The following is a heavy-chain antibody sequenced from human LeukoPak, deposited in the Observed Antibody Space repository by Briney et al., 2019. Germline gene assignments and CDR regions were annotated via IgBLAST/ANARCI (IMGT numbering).Heavy chain of an antibody. CDR3: AIDRYYDSRRAYDY. Sequence: PGGSLRLSCAASGFTFSSYDMSGVRQAPGKGPEWVSTLSGGGGDTYYADSVNGRFTISRDNSKRTLYLQMNSLRAEDTAVYYCAIDRYYDSRRAYDYWGQGTLVTVSS. CDR1: GFTFSSYD. CDR2: LSGGGGDT. D-gene: IGHD3-22*01. J-gene: IGHJ4*02. V-gene: IGHV3-23*01.